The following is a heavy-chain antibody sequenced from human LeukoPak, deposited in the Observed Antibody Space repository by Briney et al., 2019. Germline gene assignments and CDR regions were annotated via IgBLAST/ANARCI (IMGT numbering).Heavy chain of an antibody. CDR2: IYTSGST. Sequence: SETLSLTCTVSGGSISSYYWSWIRQPPGKGLECIGYIYTSGSTNYNPSLKSRVTISVDTSKNQFSLKLSSVTAADTAVYYCASNRGYSGYVFDYWGQGTLVTVSS. D-gene: IGHD5-12*01. CDR1: GGSISSYY. J-gene: IGHJ4*02. CDR3: ASNRGYSGYVFDY. V-gene: IGHV4-4*09.